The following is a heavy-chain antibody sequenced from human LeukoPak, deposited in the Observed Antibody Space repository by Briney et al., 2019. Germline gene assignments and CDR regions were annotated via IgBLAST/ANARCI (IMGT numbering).Heavy chain of an antibody. CDR1: GYTFSHYV. Sequence: ASVKVSCKTSGYTFSHYVISWVRQAPGQGLEWMGRISPYNGNTKYAQKLQGRVTMTTDTSTSTAYMELRSLRSDDTAVYYCARATRPAGDLGYCSGGSCKFDYWGQGTLVTVSS. J-gene: IGHJ4*02. V-gene: IGHV1-18*01. D-gene: IGHD2-15*01. CDR3: ARATRPAGDLGYCSGGSCKFDY. CDR2: ISPYNGNT.